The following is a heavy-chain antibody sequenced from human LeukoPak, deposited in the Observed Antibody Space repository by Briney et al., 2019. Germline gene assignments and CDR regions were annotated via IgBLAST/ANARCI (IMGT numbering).Heavy chain of an antibody. CDR1: GFTFTSSA. D-gene: IGHD3-9*01. V-gene: IGHV1-58*02. J-gene: IGHJ4*02. Sequence: SVKVSCKASGFTFTSSAMQWVRQARGQRLEWIGWIVVGSGNTNYAQKFQQRVTITRDMSTSTAYMELSSLTSEDTAVYYCAREGGILTGYYYYFDYWGQGTLVTVSS. CDR2: IVVGSGNT. CDR3: AREGGILTGYYYYFDY.